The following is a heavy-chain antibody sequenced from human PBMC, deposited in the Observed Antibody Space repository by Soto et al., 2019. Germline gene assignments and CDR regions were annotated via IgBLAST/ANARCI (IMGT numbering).Heavy chain of an antibody. D-gene: IGHD3-9*01. CDR1: GGTFSSYA. CDR2: IIPIFGTA. V-gene: IGHV1-69*13. Sequence: SVKISCKASGGTFSSYAISWVRQAPGQGLEWMGGIIPIFGTANYAQKFQGRVTITADESTSTAYMELRSLRSEDTAVYYCARFHYDILTGYYYYYFEYWGEGTLVTVSS. CDR3: ARFHYDILTGYYYYYFEY. J-gene: IGHJ4*02.